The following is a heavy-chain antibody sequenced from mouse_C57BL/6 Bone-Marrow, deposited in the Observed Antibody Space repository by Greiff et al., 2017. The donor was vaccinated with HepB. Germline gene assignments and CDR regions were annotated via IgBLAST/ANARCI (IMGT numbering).Heavy chain of an antibody. CDR2: IRSKSSNYAT. V-gene: IGHV10-3*01. CDR3: VREEGEGLTFAY. D-gene: IGHD4-1*01. Sequence: EVQRVESGGGLVQPKGSLKLSCAASGFTFNTYAMHWVRQAPGKGLEWVARIRSKSSNYATYYADSVKDRFTISRDDSQSMLYLQMNNLKTEDTAMYYCVREEGEGLTFAYWGQGTLVTVSA. CDR1: GFTFNTYA. J-gene: IGHJ3*01.